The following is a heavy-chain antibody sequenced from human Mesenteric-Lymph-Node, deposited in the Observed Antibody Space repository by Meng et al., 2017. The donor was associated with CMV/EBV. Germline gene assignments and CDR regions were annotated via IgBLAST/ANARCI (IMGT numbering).Heavy chain of an antibody. Sequence: YAMKWVRQAPGKGLEWVAVISYDGSNKYYADSVKGRFTISRDDSKNTLYLQMNSLRAEDTAVYYCAREGSGLWFGEFSGPYFDYWGQGTLVTVSS. D-gene: IGHD3-10*01. CDR2: ISYDGSNK. V-gene: IGHV3-30-3*01. CDR1: YA. CDR3: AREGSGLWFGEFSGPYFDY. J-gene: IGHJ4*02.